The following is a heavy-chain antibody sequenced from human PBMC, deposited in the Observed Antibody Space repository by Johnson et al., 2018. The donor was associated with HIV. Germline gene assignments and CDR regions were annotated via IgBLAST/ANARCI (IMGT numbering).Heavy chain of an antibody. CDR3: ARTTRMVGAFDI. D-gene: IGHD2-15*01. V-gene: IGHV3-30*02. CDR2: IRYDGSNK. J-gene: IGHJ3*02. CDR1: GFTFSNYG. Sequence: QVQLVESGGGVVQPGRSLRLSCAASGFTFSNYGMHWVRQAPGRGLEWVAFIRYDGSNKYYADSVKGRFTISRDNAKNSLYLQMNSLRAEDTAVYYCARTTRMVGAFDIWGQGTMVTVSS.